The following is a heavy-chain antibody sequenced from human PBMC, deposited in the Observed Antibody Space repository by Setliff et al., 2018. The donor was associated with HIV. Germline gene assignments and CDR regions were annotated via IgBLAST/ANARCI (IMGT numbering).Heavy chain of an antibody. J-gene: IGHJ4*02. CDR3: ARVPPLKAFGGVISLYYFDY. Sequence: SETLSLPCTVSGGSIRSGGYYWSWIRQHPGRGLAGIGYIYYSGSTYYNPSLKSRVTISVDTSKNQFSLKLSSVTAADTAVYYCARVPPLKAFGGVISLYYFDYWGQGTLVTVSS. CDR1: GGSIRSGGYY. V-gene: IGHV4-31*03. D-gene: IGHD3-16*02. CDR2: IYYSGST.